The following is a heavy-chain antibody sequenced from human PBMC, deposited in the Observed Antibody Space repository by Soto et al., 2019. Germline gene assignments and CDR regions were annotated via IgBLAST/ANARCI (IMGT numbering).Heavy chain of an antibody. J-gene: IGHJ4*02. CDR1: GYTFTSYY. CDR2: INPSGGST. V-gene: IGHV1-46*03. Sequence: QVQLVQSGAEVKKPGASVKVSCKASGYTFTSYYMHWVRQAPGQGLEWMGIINPSGGSTSYAQKFQGRVTXXRXTXXSTVYMELSSLRSEDTAVYYCARDIGEGPVGYGRHWGQGTLVTVSS. CDR3: ARDIGEGPVGYGRH. D-gene: IGHD5-12*01.